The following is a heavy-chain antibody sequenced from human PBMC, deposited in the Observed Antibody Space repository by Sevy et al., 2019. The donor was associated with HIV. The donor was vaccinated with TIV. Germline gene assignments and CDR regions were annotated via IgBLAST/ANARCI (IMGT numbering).Heavy chain of an antibody. Sequence: GGSLRLSCTASGFTFGDYAMNWFRQAPGKGLEWVGFIRSKTYGGTSEYAASVKGRFTRSRDDSKIIAYLQMNSLKTEDTAIYFCTRGGIIYADYAIDYWGQGTLVTVSS. V-gene: IGHV3-49*03. D-gene: IGHD4-17*01. J-gene: IGHJ4*02. CDR2: IRSKTYGGTS. CDR3: TRGGIIYADYAIDY. CDR1: GFTFGDYA.